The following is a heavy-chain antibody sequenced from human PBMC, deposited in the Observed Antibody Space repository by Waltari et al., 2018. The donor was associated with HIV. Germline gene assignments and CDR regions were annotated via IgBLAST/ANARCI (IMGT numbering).Heavy chain of an antibody. D-gene: IGHD6-13*01. CDR2: ISAYNGNT. V-gene: IGHV1-18*01. CDR1: GYPFTRYG. Sequence: QVQLVQSGAEVKKPGASVKVSCKASGYPFTRYGISWVRQAPGQGLEWMGWISAYNGNTNYAQKLQGRVTMTTDTSTSTAYMELRSLRSDDTAVYYCARAPDSSSWSFSFDYWGQGTLVTVSS. CDR3: ARAPDSSSWSFSFDY. J-gene: IGHJ4*02.